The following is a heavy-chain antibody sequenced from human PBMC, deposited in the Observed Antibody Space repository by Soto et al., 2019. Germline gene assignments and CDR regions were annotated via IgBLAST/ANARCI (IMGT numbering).Heavy chain of an antibody. CDR3: ANYPTYYYGSGSYG. CDR2: FDPEDGET. D-gene: IGHD3-10*01. Sequence: ASVKVSCKVSGYTLTDLSMHWVRQAPGKGLEWMGGFDPEDGETIYAQKFQGRVTMTEDTSTDTAYMELSSLRSEDTAVYYCANYPTYYYGSGSYGWGQGTLVTVSS. J-gene: IGHJ4*02. V-gene: IGHV1-24*01. CDR1: GYTLTDLS.